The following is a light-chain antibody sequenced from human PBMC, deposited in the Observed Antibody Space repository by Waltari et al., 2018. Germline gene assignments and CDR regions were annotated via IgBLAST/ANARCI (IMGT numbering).Light chain of an antibody. Sequence: EIVLTQTPGTLSLSPGERATLSCRANQSVGRYLAWYQQKPGQAPRLLIYGASTRATGIPDRFSGSGSGTDFSLIISRLEPEDFAVYFCQKYEALPATFGQGTKVEIK. CDR1: QSVGRY. CDR3: QKYEALPAT. J-gene: IGKJ1*01. V-gene: IGKV3-20*01. CDR2: GAS.